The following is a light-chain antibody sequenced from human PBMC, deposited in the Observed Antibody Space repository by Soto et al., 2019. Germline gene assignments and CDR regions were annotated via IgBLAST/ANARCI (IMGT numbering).Light chain of an antibody. CDR3: QQSHTSPLT. Sequence: DIQMTQSPSSLSASVGDRVTITCRASLGVANYLNWYQHKPGEAPKRLIYAASRLQSGVPSRFTGRGSGTDFTLTISSLQPEDFATYYCQQSHTSPLTFGPGTKVDFK. J-gene: IGKJ3*01. CDR2: AAS. V-gene: IGKV1-39*01. CDR1: LGVANY.